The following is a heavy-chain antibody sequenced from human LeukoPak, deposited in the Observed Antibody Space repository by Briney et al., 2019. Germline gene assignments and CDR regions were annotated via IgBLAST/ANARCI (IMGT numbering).Heavy chain of an antibody. CDR2: IYYSGST. CDR3: ARHKMGSGRGYYFDY. CDR1: GGSISSGDYY. V-gene: IGHV4-30-4*01. Sequence: SETLSLTCTVSGGSISSGDYYWSWIRQPPGKGLEWIGYIYYSGSTYYNPSLKSRVTISVDTSKNQFSLKLSSVTAADTAVYYCARHKMGSGRGYYFDYWGQGTLVTVSS. J-gene: IGHJ4*02. D-gene: IGHD2-15*01.